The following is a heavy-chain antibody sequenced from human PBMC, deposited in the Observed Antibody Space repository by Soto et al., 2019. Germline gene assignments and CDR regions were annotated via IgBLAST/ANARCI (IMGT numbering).Heavy chain of an antibody. V-gene: IGHV4-4*02. J-gene: IGHJ4*02. CDR1: GGSFTSNNW. Sequence: QVQLQESGPGLVKPSGTLSLTCAVSGGSFTSNNWWTWVRQPPGQGLEWIGDIYRTGSTNYNPSLKSRVTISLDKYENQFSLKVTSLTAADTAVYYCASRDPGTSVDYWGQGTLVTVSS. D-gene: IGHD1-7*01. CDR3: ASRDPGTSVDY. CDR2: IYRTGST.